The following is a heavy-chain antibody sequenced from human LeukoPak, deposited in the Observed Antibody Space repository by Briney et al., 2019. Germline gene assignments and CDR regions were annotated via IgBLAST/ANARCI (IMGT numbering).Heavy chain of an antibody. J-gene: IGHJ6*02. V-gene: IGHV4-39*07. CDR3: ARVSVVVVAATPLYGMDV. CDR2: IYYSGST. D-gene: IGHD2-15*01. Sequence: SETLSLTCTVSGGSISSSSNYWGWIRQPPGKGLEWIGSIYYSGSTYYNPSLKSRVTISVDTSKNQFSLKLSSVTAADTAVYYCARVSVVVVAATPLYGMDVWGQGTTVTVSS. CDR1: GGSISSSSNY.